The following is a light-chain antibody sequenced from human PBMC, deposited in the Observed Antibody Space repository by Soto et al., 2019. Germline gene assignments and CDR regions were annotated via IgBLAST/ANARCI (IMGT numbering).Light chain of an antibody. Sequence: AIRMTQSPSSLSASTGDRVTITCRASQGISSYLAWYQQKPGKAPKLLIYAASTLQSGVPSSFSGSGYGTDFTLTISCLQSEDFATYYCQQYYSYPPLTFGGGTKVEIK. CDR1: QGISSY. V-gene: IGKV1-8*01. J-gene: IGKJ4*01. CDR2: AAS. CDR3: QQYYSYPPLT.